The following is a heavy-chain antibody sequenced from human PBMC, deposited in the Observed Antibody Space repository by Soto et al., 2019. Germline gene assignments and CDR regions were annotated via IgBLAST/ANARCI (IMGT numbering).Heavy chain of an antibody. CDR3: ARCTGIVGATVCVDAFDI. CDR1: GGTFSSYA. V-gene: IGHV1-69*12. D-gene: IGHD1-26*01. CDR2: IIPIFGTA. Sequence: QVQLVQSGAEVKKPGSSVKVSCKASGGTFSSYAISWVRQAPGQGLEWMGGIIPIFGTANYAQKFQGRVTSTADDSTSKAYMELSSLRSEDTAVYYWARCTGIVGATVCVDAFDIWGQGTMVTVSS. J-gene: IGHJ3*02.